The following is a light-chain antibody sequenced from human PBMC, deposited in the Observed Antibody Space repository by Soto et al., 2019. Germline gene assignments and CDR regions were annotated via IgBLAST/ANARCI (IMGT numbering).Light chain of an antibody. CDR3: CSYAGSSTPYV. CDR2: EVS. Sequence: QSVLTQPVSVSGSPGQSITIFCTGTSSDVGSYNLVSWYQQHPGKAPKLMIYEVSKRPSGVSNRFSGSKSGNTASLTISGLQAEDEADYYCCSYAGSSTPYVFGTGTKVTVL. J-gene: IGLJ1*01. CDR1: SSDVGSYNL. V-gene: IGLV2-23*02.